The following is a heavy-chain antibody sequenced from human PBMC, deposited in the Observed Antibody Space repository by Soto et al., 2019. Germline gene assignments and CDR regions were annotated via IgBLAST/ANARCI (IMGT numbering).Heavy chain of an antibody. CDR2: IYYSGST. Sequence: SETLSHTCTVSGGSISSYYWSWIRQPPGKGLEWIGYIYYSGSTNYNPSLKSRVTISVDTSKNQFSLKLSSVTAADTAVYYCARTALVAARPLDPWGQGTLVTVSS. J-gene: IGHJ5*02. CDR1: GGSISSYY. D-gene: IGHD6-6*01. CDR3: ARTALVAARPLDP. V-gene: IGHV4-59*01.